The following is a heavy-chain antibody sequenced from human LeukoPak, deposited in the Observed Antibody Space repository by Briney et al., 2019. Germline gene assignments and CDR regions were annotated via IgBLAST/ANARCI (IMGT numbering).Heavy chain of an antibody. Sequence: GGSLRLSCAASGFTFSSYEMNWVRQAPGKGLEWGSYISSSGSTIYYAHSVKGRFTISRDNAKNSLYLQMNSLRAEDTAVYYCARPNPAEGKSFSGTWIQLWLRTYYYYYMDVWGKGTTVTVSS. CDR3: ARPNPAEGKSFSGTWIQLWLRTYYYYYMDV. D-gene: IGHD5-18*01. CDR1: GFTFSSYE. CDR2: ISSSGSTI. J-gene: IGHJ6*03. V-gene: IGHV3-48*03.